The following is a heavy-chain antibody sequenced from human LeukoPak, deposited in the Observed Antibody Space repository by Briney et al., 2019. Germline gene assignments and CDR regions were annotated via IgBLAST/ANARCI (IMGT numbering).Heavy chain of an antibody. CDR2: VREDGSDD. Sequence: GGSLRLSCAASGFTFRHYYMNWVRLAPGKGLAWVANVREDGSDDTYEASVKGRFTISRDNARNSLFLQMNSLRAEDTAVYYCARGDGYYFGFWGQGTPVTVSS. J-gene: IGHJ4*02. V-gene: IGHV3-7*03. CDR3: ARGDGYYFGF. CDR1: GFTFRHYY.